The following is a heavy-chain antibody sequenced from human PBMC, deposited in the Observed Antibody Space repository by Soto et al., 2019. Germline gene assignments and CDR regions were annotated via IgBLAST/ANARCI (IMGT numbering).Heavy chain of an antibody. CDR1: GGSISSGGYY. J-gene: IGHJ6*02. Sequence: TSETLSLTCTVSGGSISSGGYYWSWIRQHPGKGLEWIGYIYYSGSTYYNPSLKSRVTISVDTSKNQFSLKLGSVTAADTAVYYCARACSSTSCYGMDVWGQGTTVTVSS. CDR3: ARACSSTSCYGMDV. D-gene: IGHD2-2*01. V-gene: IGHV4-31*03. CDR2: IYYSGST.